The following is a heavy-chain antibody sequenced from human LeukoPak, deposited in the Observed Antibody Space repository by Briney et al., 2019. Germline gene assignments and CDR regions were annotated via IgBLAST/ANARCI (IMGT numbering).Heavy chain of an antibody. V-gene: IGHV4-39*01. CDR1: GGSISSSSYY. D-gene: IGHD5-24*01. CDR2: IYYSGST. CDR3: TRITIHGNSDY. Sequence: SETLSLTCTVSGGSISSSSYYWGWIRQPPGKGLEWIGSIYYSGSTYYNPSLKSRVTISVDTSKNQFSLKLSSVTAADTAMYYCTRITIHGNSDYWGQGTLVTVSS. J-gene: IGHJ4*02.